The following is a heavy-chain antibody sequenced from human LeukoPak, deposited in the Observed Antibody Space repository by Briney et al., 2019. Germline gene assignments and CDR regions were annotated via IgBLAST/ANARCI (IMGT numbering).Heavy chain of an antibody. CDR1: GGSISSSSYY. CDR3: ARDVQGIAAAGTHGRYYYYYYMDV. V-gene: IGHV4-39*07. CDR2: IYYSGST. J-gene: IGHJ6*03. D-gene: IGHD6-13*01. Sequence: ASETLSLTCTVSGGSISSSSYYWGWIRQPPGKGLEWIGSIYYSGSTYYNPSLKSRVTISVDTSKNQFSLKLSSVTAADTAVYYCARDVQGIAAAGTHGRYYYYYYMDVWGKGTTVTISS.